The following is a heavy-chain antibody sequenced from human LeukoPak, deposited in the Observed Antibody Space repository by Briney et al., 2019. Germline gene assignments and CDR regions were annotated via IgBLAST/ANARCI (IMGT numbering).Heavy chain of an antibody. CDR1: GGSISSYY. V-gene: IGHV4-4*07. J-gene: IGHJ4*02. D-gene: IGHD3-22*01. CDR3: ARQSISGSSLSYFDY. Sequence: SETLSLTCTVSGGSISSYYWSWIRQPAGKGLEWIGRIYTSGRTNYSPSLKSRVTMSVDTSKNQCSLKLSSVTAADTAVYYCARQSISGSSLSYFDYWGQGTLVNVSS. CDR2: IYTSGRT.